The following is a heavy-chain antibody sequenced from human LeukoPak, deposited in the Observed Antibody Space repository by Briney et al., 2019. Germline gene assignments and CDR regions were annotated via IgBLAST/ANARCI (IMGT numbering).Heavy chain of an antibody. CDR3: ANRYYYGSGSEPPIDY. J-gene: IGHJ4*02. CDR2: INPDGSDT. CDR1: GFTFSHYW. Sequence: GGSLRLSCAASGFTFSHYWMHWVRQAPGKGLVWVSRINPDGSDTTYADFVKGRFTISRDNAKNTLYLQMNSLRDENTAVYYCANRYYYGSGSEPPIDYWGQGTLVTVSS. D-gene: IGHD3-10*01. V-gene: IGHV3-74*03.